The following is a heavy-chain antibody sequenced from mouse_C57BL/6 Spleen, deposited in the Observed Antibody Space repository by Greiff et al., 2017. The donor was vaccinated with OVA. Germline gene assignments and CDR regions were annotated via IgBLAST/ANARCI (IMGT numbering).Heavy chain of an antibody. J-gene: IGHJ4*01. Sequence: EVKLVESGPELVKPGASVKISCKASGYSFTDYNMNWVKQSNGKSLEWIGVINPNYGTTSYNQKFKGKATLTVDQSSSTAYMQLNSLTSEDSAVYYCARSFITTVVDYAMDYWGQGTSVTVSS. D-gene: IGHD1-1*01. CDR1: GYSFTDYN. CDR2: INPNYGTT. CDR3: ARSFITTVVDYAMDY. V-gene: IGHV1-39*01.